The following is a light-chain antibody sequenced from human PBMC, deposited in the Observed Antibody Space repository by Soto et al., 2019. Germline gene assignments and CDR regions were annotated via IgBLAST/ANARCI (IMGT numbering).Light chain of an antibody. Sequence: EIVLTKSPATLSLSPGERATLSCRASQSLSRYLAWYQQIPGQAPRLLIYDASKRATGVPARFSGSGSGTDFTLIISSLEPEDFAVYFCQQYYNWPRPFGQGTKVDIK. V-gene: IGKV3-11*01. J-gene: IGKJ1*01. CDR1: QSLSRY. CDR2: DAS. CDR3: QQYYNWPRP.